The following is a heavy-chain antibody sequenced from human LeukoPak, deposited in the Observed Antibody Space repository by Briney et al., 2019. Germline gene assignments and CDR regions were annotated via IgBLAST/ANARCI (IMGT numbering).Heavy chain of an antibody. Sequence: KTGGSLRLSCAASGFTFSSYSMNWVRQAPGKGLEWVSSISSSSYIYYADSVKGRFTISRDNAKNSLYLQMNSLRAEDTAVYYCARFNPDYYFDYWGQGTLVTVSS. CDR3: ARFNPDYYFDY. CDR1: GFTFSSYS. D-gene: IGHD1-14*01. J-gene: IGHJ4*02. CDR2: ISSSSYI. V-gene: IGHV3-21*01.